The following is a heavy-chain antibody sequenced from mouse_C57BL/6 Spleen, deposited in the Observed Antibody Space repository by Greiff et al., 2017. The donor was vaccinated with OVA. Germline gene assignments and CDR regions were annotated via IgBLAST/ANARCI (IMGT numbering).Heavy chain of an antibody. CDR2: INPSTGGT. CDR1: GYSFTGYY. CDR3: ARGDGHWYFDG. J-gene: IGHJ1*03. Sequence: VQLKQSGPELVKPGASVKISCKASGYSFTGYYMNWVKQSPEKSLEWIGEINPSTGGTTYNQKFKAKATLTVDKSSSTAYMQLKSLTSEDSAVYYCARGDGHWYFDGWGTGTTVTVSS. V-gene: IGHV1-42*01.